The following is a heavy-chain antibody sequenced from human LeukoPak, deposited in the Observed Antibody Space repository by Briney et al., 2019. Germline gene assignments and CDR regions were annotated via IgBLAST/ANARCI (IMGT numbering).Heavy chain of an antibody. CDR3: AKERGDGYNYGGFDY. CDR2: ISWDGGST. Sequence: PGGSLRLSCAASGFTFDDYAMHWVRQAPGKGLEWVSLISWDGGSTYYADSVKGRFTISRDNSKNSLYLQMNSLRAEDTALYYCAKERGDGYNYGGFDYWGQGTLVTVSS. CDR1: GFTFDDYA. J-gene: IGHJ4*02. D-gene: IGHD5-24*01. V-gene: IGHV3-43D*03.